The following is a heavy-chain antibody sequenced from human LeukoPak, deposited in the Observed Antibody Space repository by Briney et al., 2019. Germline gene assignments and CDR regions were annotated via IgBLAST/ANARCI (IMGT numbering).Heavy chain of an antibody. Sequence: ASVKVSCKASGYSFTNYKIHWLRQAPGQGLQWMGIIDPSGPSVTYAQIFQGRLIVTRDTSTSPVYMQLSSLRSEDTAVYYCARGGGDHYYDSSGYPTFFDPWGQGTLVTVSS. CDR1: GYSFTNYK. V-gene: IGHV1-46*01. D-gene: IGHD3-22*01. J-gene: IGHJ5*02. CDR3: ARGGGDHYYDSSGYPTFFDP. CDR2: IDPSGPSV.